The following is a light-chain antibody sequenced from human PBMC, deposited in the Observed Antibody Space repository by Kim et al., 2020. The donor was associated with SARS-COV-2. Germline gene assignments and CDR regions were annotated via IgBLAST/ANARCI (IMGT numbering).Light chain of an antibody. V-gene: IGLV2-14*01. CDR3: SSYTSSSTLGV. Sequence: QSALTQPASVSGSPGQSITISCTGTSSDVGGYNYVTWYQQHPGKAPKLMIYDVSKRPSGVSNRFSGSKSGNTASLTISGLQAVDEADYYCSSYTSSSTLGVFGTGTKVTVL. CDR1: SSDVGGYNY. J-gene: IGLJ1*01. CDR2: DVS.